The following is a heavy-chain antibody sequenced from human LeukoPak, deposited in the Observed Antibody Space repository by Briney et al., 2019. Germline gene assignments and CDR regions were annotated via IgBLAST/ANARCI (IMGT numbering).Heavy chain of an antibody. D-gene: IGHD3-3*01. J-gene: IGHJ5*02. CDR3: ARGRYYYDSWSGRNWFDP. CDR2: INHSGST. CDR1: GGSLSGYY. Sequence: PSETLSLTCAVYGGSLSGYYWSWIRQPPGKGLEWIGEINHSGSTNYNPSLKSRVTISVDTSKNQFSLKLSSVTAADTAVYYCARGRYYYDSWSGRNWFDPWGQGTLVTVSS. V-gene: IGHV4-34*01.